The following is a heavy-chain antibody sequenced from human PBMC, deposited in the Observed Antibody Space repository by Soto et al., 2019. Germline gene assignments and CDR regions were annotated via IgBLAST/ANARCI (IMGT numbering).Heavy chain of an antibody. J-gene: IGHJ6*03. CDR3: ARLGYCSGGSCFHSGYYYYYMDV. D-gene: IGHD2-15*01. V-gene: IGHV4-39*01. Sequence: TSETLSLTCTVSGGSISSSSYYWGWIRQPPGKGLEWIGSIYYSGSTYYNPSLKSRVTISVDTSKNQFSLKLSSVTAADTAVYYCARLGYCSGGSCFHSGYYYYYMDVWGKGTTVTVSS. CDR1: GGSISSSSYY. CDR2: IYYSGST.